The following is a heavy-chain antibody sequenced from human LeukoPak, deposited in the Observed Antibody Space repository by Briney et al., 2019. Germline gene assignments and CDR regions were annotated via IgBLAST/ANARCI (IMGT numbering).Heavy chain of an antibody. J-gene: IGHJ6*03. D-gene: IGHD3-10*01. CDR2: INHSGST. Sequence: SETLSLTCAVYGGSFSGYYWSWIRQPPRKGLEWIGEINHSGSTNYNPSLKRRVTISVDTSKNQLSLKLRSVPLADTELIYVARGRHILWFGGGRGYYYMDVWGKGTTVTVSS. CDR1: GGSFSGYY. V-gene: IGHV4-34*01. CDR3: ARGRHILWFGGGRGYYYMDV.